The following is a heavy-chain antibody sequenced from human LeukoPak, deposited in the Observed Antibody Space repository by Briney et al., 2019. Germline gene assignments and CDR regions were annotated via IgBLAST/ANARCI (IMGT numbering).Heavy chain of an antibody. Sequence: SETLSLTCTVSGASISSYYWSWIRQPPGKGLEWIGYISYSGSTNYNPSLKSRVTISLGTSKNQFFLRLNSVTAADTALYYCARGNADWGQGTLVTVSS. V-gene: IGHV4-59*01. CDR2: ISYSGST. CDR3: ARGNAD. J-gene: IGHJ4*02. CDR1: GASISSYY.